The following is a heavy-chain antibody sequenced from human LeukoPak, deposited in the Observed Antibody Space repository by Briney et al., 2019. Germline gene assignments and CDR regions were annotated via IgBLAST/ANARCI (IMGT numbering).Heavy chain of an antibody. J-gene: IGHJ6*03. CDR2: IYYSGST. V-gene: IGHV4-39*07. D-gene: IGHD6-13*01. CDR1: GGSISSSSYY. CDR3: ATAEYSSSWYGGYYYYYMDV. Sequence: PSETLSLTCTVSGGSISSSSYYWGWIRQPPGKGLEWIGSIYYSGSTNYNPSLKSRVTISVDTSKNQFSLKLSSVTAADTAVYYCATAEYSSSWYGGYYYYYMDVWGKGTTVTVSS.